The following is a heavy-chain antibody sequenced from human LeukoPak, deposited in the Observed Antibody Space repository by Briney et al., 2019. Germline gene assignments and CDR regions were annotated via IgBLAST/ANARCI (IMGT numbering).Heavy chain of an antibody. J-gene: IGHJ4*02. CDR3: ARAKGGYDYVWGSYPSELDY. CDR2: IWYDGSNK. CDR1: GFTFSSYG. V-gene: IGHV3-33*01. Sequence: PGRSLRLSCAASGFTFSSYGMHWVRQAPGKGLEWVAVIWYDGSNKYYADSVKGRFTISRDNSKNTLYLQMNSLRAEDTALYYCARAKGGYDYVWGSYPSELDYWGQGTLVTVSS. D-gene: IGHD3-16*02.